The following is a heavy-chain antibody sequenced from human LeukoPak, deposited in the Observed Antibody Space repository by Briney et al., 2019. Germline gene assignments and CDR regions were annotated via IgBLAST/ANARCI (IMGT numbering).Heavy chain of an antibody. CDR3: ARVALRPIDYSNPEFDP. J-gene: IGHJ5*02. V-gene: IGHV3-9*01. CDR2: ISWNSGSI. Sequence: GGSLRLSCAASGFTFDDYAMHWDRQAPGKGLEWVSVISWNSGSIDYADSVRGRFTISRDNSKNTLYLQMNSLRAEDTAVYYCARVALRPIDYSNPEFDPWGQGTLVTVSS. D-gene: IGHD4-11*01. CDR1: GFTFDDYA.